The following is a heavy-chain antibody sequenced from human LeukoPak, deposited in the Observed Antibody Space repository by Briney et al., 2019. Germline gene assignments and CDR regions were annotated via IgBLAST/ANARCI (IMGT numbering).Heavy chain of an antibody. V-gene: IGHV3-48*04. CDR1: GFTLITNS. CDR2: ISSSSSTI. D-gene: IGHD3-3*01. Sequence: HSGGSLRLSCAASGFTLITNSMNWVRQAPGKGLEWVSYISSSSSTIYYADSVKGRLTISRDNTKNSLYLQMNSLRAEDTAVFYCARDQYDTWSRRGNFDSWGQGTLVIVSS. J-gene: IGHJ4*02. CDR3: ARDQYDTWSRRGNFDS.